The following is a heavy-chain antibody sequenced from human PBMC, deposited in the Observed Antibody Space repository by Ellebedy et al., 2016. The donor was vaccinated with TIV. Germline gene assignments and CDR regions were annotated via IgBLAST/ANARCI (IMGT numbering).Heavy chain of an antibody. CDR2: ISSTGRTT. CDR1: GFTFSSYW. Sequence: GESLKISCAASGFTFSSYWMSWIRQAPGKGLEWVSYISSTGRTTFYADSVKGRFTVSRDNAKNSLYVQMNSLRAEDTAVYYCWYPGSLRADRVDYWGQGTLVTVSS. J-gene: IGHJ4*02. V-gene: IGHV3-11*04. CDR3: WYPGSLRADRVDY. D-gene: IGHD3-10*01.